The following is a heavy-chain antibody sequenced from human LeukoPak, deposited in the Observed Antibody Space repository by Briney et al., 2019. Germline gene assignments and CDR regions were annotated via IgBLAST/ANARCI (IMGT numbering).Heavy chain of an antibody. CDR1: GYTFTSYD. CDR2: INPSGGST. J-gene: IGHJ4*02. Sequence: GASVKVSCKASGYTFTSYDINWVRQATGQGLEWMGIINPSGGSTSYAQKFQGRVTMTRDTSTSTVYMELSSLRSEDTAVYYCARLSRDYDFWSGLDYWGQGTLVTVSS. D-gene: IGHD3-3*01. V-gene: IGHV1-46*01. CDR3: ARLSRDYDFWSGLDY.